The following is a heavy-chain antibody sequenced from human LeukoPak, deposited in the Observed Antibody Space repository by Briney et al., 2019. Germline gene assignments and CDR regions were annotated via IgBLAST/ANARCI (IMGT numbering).Heavy chain of an antibody. CDR3: ASGSSGLGPGLG. J-gene: IGHJ4*02. V-gene: IGHV1-2*02. CDR2: INPDSGGT. D-gene: IGHD6-19*01. Sequence: ASVKVSCKASGGTFNSYAISWVRQAPGQGLEWMGWINPDSGGTNYAQKFQGRVTMTRDTSIRTAYMELSRLRSDDTAVYYCASGSSGLGPGLGWGQGTLVTVSS. CDR1: GGTFNSYA.